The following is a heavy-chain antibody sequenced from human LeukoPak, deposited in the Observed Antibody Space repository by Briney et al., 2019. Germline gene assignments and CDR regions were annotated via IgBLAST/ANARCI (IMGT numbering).Heavy chain of an antibody. CDR2: INHSGST. D-gene: IGHD1-14*01. J-gene: IGHJ6*02. CDR3: ARRPGYYGMDV. CDR1: GGSFSGYY. Sequence: SETLSLTCAVYGGSFSGYYWSWIRQPPGKGLEWIGEINHSGSTNYNPSLKSRVTISVDTSKNQFSLKLSSVTAADTAVYYCARRPGYYGMDVWGQGTTVTVSS. V-gene: IGHV4-34*01.